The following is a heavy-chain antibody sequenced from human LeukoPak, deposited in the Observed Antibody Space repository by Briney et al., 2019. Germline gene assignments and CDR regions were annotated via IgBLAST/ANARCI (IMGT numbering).Heavy chain of an antibody. V-gene: IGHV3-23*01. J-gene: IGHJ4*02. Sequence: GGSLRLSCAASGFTFSSYAMSWVRQAPGKGLEWVSSISSSGGSTYYADSVKGRFTVSRDNSKNTLYLQMSSLRAEDTAVYYCANQARRTGYYFDYWGQGTLVTVSS. CDR2: ISSSGGST. CDR1: GFTFSSYA. CDR3: ANQARRTGYYFDY.